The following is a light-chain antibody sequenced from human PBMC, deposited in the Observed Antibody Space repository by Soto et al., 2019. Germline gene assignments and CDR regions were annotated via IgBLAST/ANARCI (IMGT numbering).Light chain of an antibody. Sequence: DIVMTQSPLSLPVTPGEPASISCRSSQSLLHSNGYNYLDWYLQKPGQSPQLLIYLGSNRASGVPDRFSGSRSGTAFTLKISRVEAEDVGVYYCMQALQTPPWTFGQGTKVEIK. CDR1: QSLLHSNGYNY. J-gene: IGKJ1*01. V-gene: IGKV2-28*01. CDR2: LGS. CDR3: MQALQTPPWT.